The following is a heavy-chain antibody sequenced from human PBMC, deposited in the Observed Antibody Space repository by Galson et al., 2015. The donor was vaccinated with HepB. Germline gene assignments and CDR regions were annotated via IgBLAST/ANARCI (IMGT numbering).Heavy chain of an antibody. CDR1: GGSIRNYY. CDR3: ARGGVTSGWRRGLFDS. V-gene: IGHV4-59*01. D-gene: IGHD6-19*01. J-gene: IGHJ4*02. CDR2: ISDTGHT. Sequence: TLSLTCTVSGGSIRNYYWSWIRQPPGRGLEWIGFISDTGHTKYNPSLESRVTLSVDTSEHLFSLALTSVTAADTAFYFCARGGVTSGWRRGLFDSWGLGTLVTVSS.